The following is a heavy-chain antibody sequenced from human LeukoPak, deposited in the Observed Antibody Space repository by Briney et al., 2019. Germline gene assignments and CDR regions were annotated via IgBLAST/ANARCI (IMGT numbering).Heavy chain of an antibody. D-gene: IGHD5-18*01. CDR1: GGTFSSYA. CDR3: ARVWGGYSYGYGFDY. V-gene: IGHV1-46*01. CDR2: INPSGGST. Sequence: ASVKVSCKASGGTFSSYAISWVRQAPGQGLEWMGIINPSGGSTSYAQKFQGRVTMTRDTSTSTVYMELSSLRSEDTAVYYCARVWGGYSYGYGFDYWGQGTLVTVSS. J-gene: IGHJ4*02.